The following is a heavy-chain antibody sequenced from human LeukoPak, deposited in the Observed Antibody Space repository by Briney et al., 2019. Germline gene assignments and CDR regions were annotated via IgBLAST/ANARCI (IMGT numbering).Heavy chain of an antibody. D-gene: IGHD3-10*01. Sequence: SETLSLTCTVSGGSISSGVYYWSWIRQHPGKGLEWIGYIYYSGSTYYNPSLKSRVTISVDTSKNQFSLKLRSVTAADTAVYYCARDSFFFGRDIWGQGTMVTVSS. CDR2: IYYSGST. CDR1: GGSISSGVYY. J-gene: IGHJ3*02. CDR3: ARDSFFFGRDI. V-gene: IGHV4-31*03.